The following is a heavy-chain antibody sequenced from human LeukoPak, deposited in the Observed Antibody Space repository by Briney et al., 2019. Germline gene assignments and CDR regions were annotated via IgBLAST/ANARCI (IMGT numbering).Heavy chain of an antibody. CDR3: ARSGSGYIDY. J-gene: IGHJ4*02. D-gene: IGHD3-22*01. V-gene: IGHV4-34*01. Sequence: PSETLSLTCAVYGGSFSGYYWSWIRQPPGKGLEWIGEINHSGSTNYNPSLKNRVTISVDTSKNQFSLKLSSVTAADTAVYYCARSGSGYIDYWGQGTLVTVSS. CDR1: GGSFSGYY. CDR2: INHSGST.